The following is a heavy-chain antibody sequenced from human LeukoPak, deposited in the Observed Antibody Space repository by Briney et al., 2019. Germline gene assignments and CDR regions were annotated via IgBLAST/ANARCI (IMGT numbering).Heavy chain of an antibody. CDR3: ARVPTTRGSYFDY. V-gene: IGHV4-61*02. J-gene: IGHJ4*02. CDR2: IYTSGST. D-gene: IGHD2-2*01. Sequence: SETLSLTCTVSGGSISSGSYYWSWIRQPAGRGLEWIGRIYTSGSTNYNPSLKSRVTISVDTSKNQFSLKLSSVTAADTAVYYCARVPTTRGSYFDYWGQGTLVTDSS. CDR1: GGSISSGSYY.